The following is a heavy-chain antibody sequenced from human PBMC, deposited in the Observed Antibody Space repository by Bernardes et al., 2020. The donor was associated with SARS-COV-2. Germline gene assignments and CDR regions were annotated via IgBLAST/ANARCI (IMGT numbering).Heavy chain of an antibody. V-gene: IGHV3-11*06. J-gene: IGHJ3*02. CDR3: ARDSSIVVVIANAFDI. CDR1: GFNFNDYY. Sequence: GGSLRLSCAASGFNFNDYYMSWIRQAPGKGLEWVSYISCSGGYTNYADSVKGRFTISRDNAKNSLYLQMNSLRAEDTAVYYCARDSSIVVVIANAFDIWGRGTMVTVSS. D-gene: IGHD2-21*01. CDR2: ISCSGGYT.